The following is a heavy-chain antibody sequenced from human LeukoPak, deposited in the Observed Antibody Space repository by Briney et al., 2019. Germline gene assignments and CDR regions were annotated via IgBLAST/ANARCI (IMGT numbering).Heavy chain of an antibody. V-gene: IGHV1-2*02. CDR1: GYTFTDYY. CDR2: INPNSGGT. D-gene: IGHD1-26*01. CDR3: ARDGSLDV. J-gene: IGHJ6*02. Sequence: ASVKVSCKASGYTFTDYYMHWVRQAPGQGLEWMGWINPNSGGTNYAQKFQGRVTLTRDTSINTVYMEVSRLRSDDTAVYYCARDGSLDVWGQGTTATVSS.